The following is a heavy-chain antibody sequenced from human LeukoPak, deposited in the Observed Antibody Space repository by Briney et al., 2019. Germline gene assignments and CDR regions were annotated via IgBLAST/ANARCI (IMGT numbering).Heavy chain of an antibody. D-gene: IGHD2-2*01. CDR1: GGTFSNYA. CDR2: IIPFLDIA. V-gene: IGHV1-69*04. J-gene: IGHJ4*02. CDR3: ASGEGCSSNSSTLDY. Sequence: PSVKVSCKASGGTFSNYAISWVRQAPGQGLEWMGRIIPFLDIADYAQKFQGRVTITADKSTSTAYMELSSLKSEDTAVFYCASGEGCSSNSSTLDYWGQGSLVTVSS.